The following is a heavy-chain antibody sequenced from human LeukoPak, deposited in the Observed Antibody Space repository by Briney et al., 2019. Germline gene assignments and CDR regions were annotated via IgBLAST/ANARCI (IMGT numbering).Heavy chain of an antibody. Sequence: GGSLRLSCAASGFTFSSYAMTWVRQPPGKGLEGVSSITGSTGSTYYADSVKGRFTISRDNSDNTVYLQMNSLRAEDTAIYYCAKAPAPYYYYYGVDVWDQGTAVTVSS. V-gene: IGHV3-23*01. CDR2: ITGSTGST. J-gene: IGHJ6*02. CDR3: AKAPAPYYYYYGVDV. CDR1: GFTFSSYA.